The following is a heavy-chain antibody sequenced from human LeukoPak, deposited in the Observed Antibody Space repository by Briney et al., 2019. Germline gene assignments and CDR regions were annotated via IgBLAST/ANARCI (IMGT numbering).Heavy chain of an antibody. CDR2: INHSGST. J-gene: IGHJ6*03. CDR1: GGSFSGYY. Sequence: SETLSLTCAVYGGSFSGYYWSWIRQPPGKGLEWIGEINHSGSTNHNPSLKSRVTISGDKSKNQLSLKLSSVTAADTAVYFCARVGYSYVINDWSRTGLGAYPTKYYYHMDVWGKGTTVSVSS. V-gene: IGHV4-34*01. D-gene: IGHD5-18*01. CDR3: ARVGYSYVINDWSRTGLGAYPTKYYYHMDV.